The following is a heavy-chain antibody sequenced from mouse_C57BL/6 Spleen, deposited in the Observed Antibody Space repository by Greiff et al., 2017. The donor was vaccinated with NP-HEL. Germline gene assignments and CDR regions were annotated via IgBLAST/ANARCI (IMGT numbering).Heavy chain of an antibody. V-gene: IGHV1-82*01. D-gene: IGHD1-1*01. J-gene: IGHJ2*01. CDR3: ARERYYGSSFDY. Sequence: VKVVESGPELVKPGASVKISCKASGYSFSSSWMNWVKQRPGKGLEWIGRIYPGDGDTNYTGKFKGKATLTADKSSSTAYMQLSSLTSEDSAVYFCARERYYGSSFDYWGKGTTLTVSS. CDR2: IYPGDGDT. CDR1: GYSFSSSW.